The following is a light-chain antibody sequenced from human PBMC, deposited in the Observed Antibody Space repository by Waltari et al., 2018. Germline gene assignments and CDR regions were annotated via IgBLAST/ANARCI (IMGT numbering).Light chain of an antibody. CDR2: GAS. CDR1: QSVSSN. V-gene: IGKV3-15*01. CDR3: HHYNNWLLWT. J-gene: IGKJ1*01. Sequence: EIVMTQSPATLSVSPGARATLSCRASQSVSSNLAWYQQKPGQAPRLLIYGASTRATGIPARFSGSGSGTEFTLTISSLQSEDFALYYCHHYNNWLLWTFGQGTKVEIK.